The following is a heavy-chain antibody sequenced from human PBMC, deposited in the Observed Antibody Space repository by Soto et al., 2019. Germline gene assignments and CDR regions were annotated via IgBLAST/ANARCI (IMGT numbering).Heavy chain of an antibody. CDR2: ISYDGGNK. Sequence: LRLSCAASGFSFSTYGMHWVRQAPGKGLEWVATISYDGGNKFYADSAKGRFTISRDNSKNTLYLQMNSLRANDTAVYYCSKDSSVVAAGSGGWFDPWGQGTLVTVS. CDR1: GFSFSTYG. V-gene: IGHV3-30*18. CDR3: SKDSSVVAAGSGGWFDP. D-gene: IGHD6-13*01. J-gene: IGHJ5*02.